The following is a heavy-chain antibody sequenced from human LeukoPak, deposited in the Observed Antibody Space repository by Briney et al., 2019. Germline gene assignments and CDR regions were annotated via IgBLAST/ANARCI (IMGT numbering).Heavy chain of an antibody. CDR1: GYTFTSNH. Sequence: GASVKVSCKASGYTFTSNHIHWVRQAPGQGLEWMGVINPSGDSTSYAPNFQGRVTVTRDTSTSTVYMELSSPRSEDTAIYYCAKIAARDTGEGYWGQGTLVTVSS. D-gene: IGHD6-6*01. CDR3: AKIAARDTGEGY. CDR2: INPSGDST. J-gene: IGHJ4*02. V-gene: IGHV1-46*01.